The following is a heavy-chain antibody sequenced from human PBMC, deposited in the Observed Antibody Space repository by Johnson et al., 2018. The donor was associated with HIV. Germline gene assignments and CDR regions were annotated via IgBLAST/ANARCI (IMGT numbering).Heavy chain of an antibody. V-gene: IGHV3-66*02. D-gene: IGHD6-13*01. CDR3: ARDRGGIAEQSGAFDI. J-gene: IGHJ3*02. CDR2: IYSGGST. CDR1: GFNVSSNY. Sequence: VQLVESGGGLVQPGGSLRLSCAASGFNVSSNYMSWVRQAPGKGLEWVSVIYSGGSTYYADSVKGRFTISRDNSKNTLYLQMNSLRAEDTAVYYCARDRGGIAEQSGAFDIWGQGTMVTVSS.